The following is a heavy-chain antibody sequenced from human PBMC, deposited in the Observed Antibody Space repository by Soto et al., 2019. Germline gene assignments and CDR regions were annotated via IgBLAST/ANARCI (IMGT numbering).Heavy chain of an antibody. D-gene: IGHD1-26*01. Sequence: QVKLEQSGGEVKKPGASVKVSCKASGYTFLSYGITWVRQAPGQGLEWMGRASGYNGHTNYAQKFQGRVTMTGDRSTATAYLALRNLRSDDPAVYYCARLVGPSSSENWFDTWGQGTVVTGSA. CDR1: GYTFLSYG. V-gene: IGHV1-18*01. CDR2: ASGYNGHT. CDR3: ARLVGPSSSENWFDT. J-gene: IGHJ5*02.